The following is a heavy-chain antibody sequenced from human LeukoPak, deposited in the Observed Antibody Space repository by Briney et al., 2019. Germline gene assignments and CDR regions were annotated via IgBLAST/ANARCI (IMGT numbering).Heavy chain of an antibody. Sequence: GASVKVSCKASGYTFTSYGISWVRQATGQGLEWMGWMNPNSGNTGYAQKFQGRVTMTRNTSISTAYMELSSLRPEDTAVYYCARSYDILTGYYIPYYYYGMDVWGQGTTVTVSS. CDR1: GYTFTSYG. CDR3: ARSYDILTGYYIPYYYYGMDV. CDR2: MNPNSGNT. J-gene: IGHJ6*02. D-gene: IGHD3-9*01. V-gene: IGHV1-8*02.